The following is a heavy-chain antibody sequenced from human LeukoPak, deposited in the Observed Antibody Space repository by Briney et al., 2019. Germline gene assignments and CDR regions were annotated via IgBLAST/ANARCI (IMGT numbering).Heavy chain of an antibody. J-gene: IGHJ6*02. Sequence: PGGSLRLSCAASGFTVSSNYMSWVRQAPGKGLEWVSVIYSGGSTYYADSVKGRFTISRDNSKNTLYLQMNSLRAEGTAVYYCASQFRQTPAAIPDYYYGMDVWGQGTTVTVSS. V-gene: IGHV3-66*04. CDR3: ASQFRQTPAAIPDYYYGMDV. CDR2: IYSGGST. D-gene: IGHD2-2*02. CDR1: GFTVSSNY.